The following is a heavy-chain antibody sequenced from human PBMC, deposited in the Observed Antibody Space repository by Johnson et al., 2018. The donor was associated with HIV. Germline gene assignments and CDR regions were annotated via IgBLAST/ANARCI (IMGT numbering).Heavy chain of an antibody. Sequence: MLLVESGGGLVQPGGSLRLSCAASGFTFSSYAMHWVRQAPGKGLEWVSVIYSGGSTQYADSVKGRFTISRDNSKNTLYLQMTSLRAEDTAVYYCARGGPWGVDAFDIWGQGTMVTVSS. CDR1: GFTFSSYA. V-gene: IGHV3-66*01. CDR3: ARGGPWGVDAFDI. J-gene: IGHJ3*02. D-gene: IGHD3-16*01. CDR2: IYSGGST.